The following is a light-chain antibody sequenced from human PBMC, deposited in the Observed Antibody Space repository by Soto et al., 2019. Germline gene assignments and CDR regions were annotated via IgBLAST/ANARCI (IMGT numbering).Light chain of an antibody. V-gene: IGKV1-39*01. CDR3: QQSYTTPLT. Sequence: DIQMTQSPSSLSASVGDRFTITCRASQSIASYLNWYQQRPGKAPELLIYAASTLQSGAPSRFSGSGSGTDFTLTINSLQPEDFATYYCQQSYTTPLTFGGGTKVDIK. CDR2: AAS. CDR1: QSIASY. J-gene: IGKJ4*01.